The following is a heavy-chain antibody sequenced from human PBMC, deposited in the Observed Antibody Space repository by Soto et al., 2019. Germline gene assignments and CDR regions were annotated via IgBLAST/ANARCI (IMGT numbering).Heavy chain of an antibody. CDR2: SRDKAQGYST. CDR1: GFTLSDHY. CDR3: ARDGPIQHHPDY. D-gene: IGHD2-21*01. V-gene: IGHV3-72*01. J-gene: IGHJ4*02. Sequence: EVQLVESGGGLVQPGGSLRLSCAGSGFTLSDHYIDWVRQAPGKGLEWVGRSRDKAQGYSTAYAASVKGRFTTSRDESKNSVYLHMSSLRADDTAIYYCARDGPIQHHPDYWGRGTLVTVSS.